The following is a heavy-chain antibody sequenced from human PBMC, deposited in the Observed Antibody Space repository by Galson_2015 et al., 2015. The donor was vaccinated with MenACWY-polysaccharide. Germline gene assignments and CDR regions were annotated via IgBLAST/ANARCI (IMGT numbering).Heavy chain of an antibody. CDR1: GFTFSSYA. D-gene: IGHD2-21*01. CDR2: ISYNGNNI. J-gene: IGHJ6*02. Sequence: SLRLSCAASGFTFSSYAMHWVRQAPGKGLEWVAVISYNGNNIYYADSEEGRFTISRDNFKSTLYLQMNSLRPEDTGVYYCAMSYCDRTTCYGMDVWGQGTMVTVSS. CDR3: AMSYCDRTTCYGMDV. V-gene: IGHV3-30-3*01.